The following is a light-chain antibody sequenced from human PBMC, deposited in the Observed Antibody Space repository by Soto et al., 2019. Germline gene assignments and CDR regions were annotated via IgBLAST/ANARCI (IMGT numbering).Light chain of an antibody. J-gene: IGKJ1*01. V-gene: IGKV3-20*01. CDR3: QHYGSSWT. CDR2: GAS. Sequence: ELVLTQSPPTPSLSPGRRATLPCRASESVSSYLAWYQHKPCQAPRLLIYGASTRASGIPARFSGSGSGTDFTLPISRMEPEDFAVDYCQHYGSSWTFGQGTKVDI. CDR1: ESVSSY.